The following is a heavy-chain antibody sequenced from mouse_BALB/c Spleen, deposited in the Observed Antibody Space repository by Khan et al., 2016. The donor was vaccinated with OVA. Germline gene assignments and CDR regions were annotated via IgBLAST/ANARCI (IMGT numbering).Heavy chain of an antibody. CDR3: ARISYYWYADV. Sequence: QIQLVQSGPELKKPGETVKISCKASGYTFTNYGMNWVKQAPGKGLKWMGWINTYTGEPTYADDFKGRFAFSLETSASTAYLQISNLKNEDMTTYFCARISYYWYADVWGEGTTVTVSS. CDR1: GYTFTNYG. CDR2: INTYTGEP. V-gene: IGHV9-1*02. J-gene: IGHJ1*01.